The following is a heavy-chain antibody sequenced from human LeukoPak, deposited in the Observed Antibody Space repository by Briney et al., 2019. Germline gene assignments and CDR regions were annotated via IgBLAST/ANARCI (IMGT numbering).Heavy chain of an antibody. CDR2: ISSTSTYT. V-gene: IGHV3-11*05. J-gene: IGHJ4*02. Sequence: GGSLRLSCVVSGFTFSDYYISWIRQAPGKGLEWLSYISSTSTYTDYADSVKGRFTISRDNAKNSVYLQMNSLRVEDTAVYYCARGRIGYYRSRSYWDYWGQGTLVTVSS. D-gene: IGHD3-10*01. CDR1: GFTFSDYY. CDR3: ARGRIGYYRSRSYWDY.